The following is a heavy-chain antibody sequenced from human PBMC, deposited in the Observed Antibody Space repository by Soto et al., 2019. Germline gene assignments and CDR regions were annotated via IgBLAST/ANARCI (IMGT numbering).Heavy chain of an antibody. V-gene: IGHV4-59*01. CDR1: GGSISSYY. J-gene: IGHJ6*02. CDR3: ARVVYSSSWDAYYYYGMDV. CDR2: IYYSGST. Sequence: SETLSLTCTVSGGSISSYYWSWIRQPPGKGLEWIGYIYYSGSTNYNPSLKSRVTISVDTSKNQFSLKLSSVTAADTAVYYCARVVYSSSWDAYYYYGMDVWGQGTTVTVSS. D-gene: IGHD6-13*01.